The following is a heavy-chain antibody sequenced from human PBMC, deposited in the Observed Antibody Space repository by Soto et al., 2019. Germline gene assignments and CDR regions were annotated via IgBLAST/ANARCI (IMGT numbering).Heavy chain of an antibody. V-gene: IGHV3-30*18. J-gene: IGHJ4*02. Sequence: GGSLRLSCAASGFTFSSYGMRWVRQAPGKGLEWVAVISYDGSNKYYADSVKGRFTISRDNSKNTLYLQMNSLRAEDTAVYYCAKDPNYYDSSGYYFLDYWGQGTLVTVSS. CDR2: ISYDGSNK. CDR3: AKDPNYYDSSGYYFLDY. D-gene: IGHD3-22*01. CDR1: GFTFSSYG.